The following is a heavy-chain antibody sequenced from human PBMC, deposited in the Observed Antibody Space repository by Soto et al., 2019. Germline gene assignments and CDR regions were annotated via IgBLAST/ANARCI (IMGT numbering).Heavy chain of an antibody. D-gene: IGHD6-13*01. Sequence: EVQLVESGGGLVQPGGSLRLSCAASGFTFSSYSMNWVRQAPGKGLEWVSYISISSSTIYYPDSVKGRFTISRDNAKNSLYLQMNSLRAEDTAVYYCARHPERIAEIGWFDPWGQGTLVTVSS. J-gene: IGHJ5*02. CDR3: ARHPERIAEIGWFDP. CDR2: ISISSSTI. V-gene: IGHV3-48*01. CDR1: GFTFSSYS.